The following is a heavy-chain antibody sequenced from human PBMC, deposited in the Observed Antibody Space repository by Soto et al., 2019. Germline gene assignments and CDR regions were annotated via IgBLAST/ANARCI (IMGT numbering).Heavy chain of an antibody. J-gene: IGHJ4*02. Sequence: SETLSLTCTVSGGSIISGDYYWSWIRQPPGKGLEWIGYIYYSGDTSYNPSLKSRVTISIDTSKNQFSLKLSSVAAADTAVYYCARGSYYYDRSGYYHYWGQGTLVTVSS. CDR2: IYYSGDT. V-gene: IGHV4-30-4*08. CDR1: GGSIISGDYY. CDR3: ARGSYYYDRSGYYHY. D-gene: IGHD3-22*01.